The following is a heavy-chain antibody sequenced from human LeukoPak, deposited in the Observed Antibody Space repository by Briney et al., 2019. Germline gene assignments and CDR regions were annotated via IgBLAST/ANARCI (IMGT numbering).Heavy chain of an antibody. V-gene: IGHV4-39*01. D-gene: IGHD1-14*01. Sequence: SETLSLTCTVSGGSISSSSYYWGWIRQPPGKGLEWIGSIYYSGSTYYNPSLKSRVTISVDTSKNQFSLKLSSVTAADTAVYYCASGIRYYYYMDVWGKGTTVTVSS. CDR1: GGSISSSSYY. CDR3: ASGIRYYYYMDV. J-gene: IGHJ6*03. CDR2: IYYSGST.